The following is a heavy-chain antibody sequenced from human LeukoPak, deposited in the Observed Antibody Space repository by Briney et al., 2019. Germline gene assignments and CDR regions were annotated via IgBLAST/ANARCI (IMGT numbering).Heavy chain of an antibody. CDR3: ARLHGSETFLSYSWFDP. CDR2: IYLGDSDT. D-gene: IGHD3-10*01. J-gene: IGHJ5*02. V-gene: IGHV5-51*01. CDR1: GYGFPNYW. Sequence: GESLNISFKGSGYGFPNYWIGWGRQMPGKGLEWMGVIYLGDSDTRYSPSFEGHVTISADKSINTAYLQWSSLKASDTAMYYCARLHGSETFLSYSWFDPWGQGTLVTVSS.